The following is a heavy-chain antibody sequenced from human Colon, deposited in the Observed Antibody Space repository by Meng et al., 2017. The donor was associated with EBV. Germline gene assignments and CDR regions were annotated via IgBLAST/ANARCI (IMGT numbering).Heavy chain of an antibody. CDR2: ISTNTGNP. D-gene: IGHD6-19*01. J-gene: IGHJ4*02. CDR3: GTLKYTSGFYGPAY. CDR1: GYTFIRYP. Sequence: QGQLVQSGSELKKPGASVKVSCKASGYTFIRYPMNWVRQAPGQGLEWMGWISTNTGNPTYAQGFTGRFVFSVDTSVSTAYLQISSLKAEDTAVYYCGTLKYTSGFYGPAYWGQGALVTVSS. V-gene: IGHV7-4-1*02.